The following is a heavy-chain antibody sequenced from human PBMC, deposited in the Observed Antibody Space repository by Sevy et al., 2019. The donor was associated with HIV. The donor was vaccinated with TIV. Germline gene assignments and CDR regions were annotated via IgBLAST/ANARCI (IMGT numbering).Heavy chain of an antibody. CDR3: ARDGGCSSTSCLLYFDS. CDR1: GFTFSDYY. J-gene: IGHJ4*02. V-gene: IGHV3-21*06. Sequence: GGSLRLSCAASGFTFSDYYMNWVRQAPGKGLEWVSSISGRSSYIHYADSVRGRFTISRDNAKNSLYLQMNSLRADDTAVYFCARDGGCSSTSCLLYFDSWGQGALVTFSS. D-gene: IGHD2-2*01. CDR2: ISGRSSYI.